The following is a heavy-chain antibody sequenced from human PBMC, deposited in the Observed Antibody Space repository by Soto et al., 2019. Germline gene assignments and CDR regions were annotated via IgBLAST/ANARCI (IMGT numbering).Heavy chain of an antibody. Sequence: GGSLRLSCAASGFTFSSYGMHWVRQAPGKGLEWVAVIWYDGSNKYYADSVKGRFTISRDNSKNTLYLQMNSLRAEDTAVYYCARDWGGPSAYYDILTVLTPGDYWGQGTLVTVSS. V-gene: IGHV3-33*01. CDR1: GFTFSSYG. CDR3: ARDWGGPSAYYDILTVLTPGDY. CDR2: IWYDGSNK. J-gene: IGHJ4*02. D-gene: IGHD3-9*01.